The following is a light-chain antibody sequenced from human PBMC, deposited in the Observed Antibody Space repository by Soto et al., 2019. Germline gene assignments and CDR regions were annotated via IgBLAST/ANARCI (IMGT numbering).Light chain of an antibody. Sequence: ILFAQASGTLSLSPGDITTLSWRASQGVSSSYLAWYQQKPGQAPRLLIYGAFSRATGIPDRFSGRGSGTEFTLTISRLEPEDFAVYYCQQYGSSPITFGQGTKVDIK. CDR2: GAF. V-gene: IGKV3-20*01. J-gene: IGKJ1*01. CDR1: QGVSSSY. CDR3: QQYGSSPIT.